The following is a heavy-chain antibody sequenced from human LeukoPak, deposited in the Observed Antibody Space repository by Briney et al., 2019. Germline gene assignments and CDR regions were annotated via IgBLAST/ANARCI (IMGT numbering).Heavy chain of an antibody. CDR3: ARDGDAYCGGDCYIDY. Sequence: ASVTVSCKASGYTFTSYYMHWVRQAPGQGLEWMGIINPSGGSTSYAQKFQGRVTMTRDTSTSTVYMELSSLGSEDTAVYYCARDGDAYCGGDCYIDYWGQGTLVTVSS. V-gene: IGHV1-46*01. J-gene: IGHJ4*02. CDR1: GYTFTSYY. CDR2: INPSGGST. D-gene: IGHD2-21*02.